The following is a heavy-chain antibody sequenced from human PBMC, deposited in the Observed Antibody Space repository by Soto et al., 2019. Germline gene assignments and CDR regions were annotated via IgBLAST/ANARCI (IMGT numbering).Heavy chain of an antibody. CDR1: GFTFSSYG. CDR3: ARDRSYYSDDQ. D-gene: IGHD1-26*01. Sequence: GGSLRLSCAVSGFTFSSYGMHWVRQAPDKGLEWVAVISYDGSNKYYADSVKGRFTISRDNPKNTLYLQMDSLRAEDTAVYFCARDRSYYSDDQWGQGTLVTVSS. J-gene: IGHJ4*02. V-gene: IGHV3-30*03. CDR2: ISYDGSNK.